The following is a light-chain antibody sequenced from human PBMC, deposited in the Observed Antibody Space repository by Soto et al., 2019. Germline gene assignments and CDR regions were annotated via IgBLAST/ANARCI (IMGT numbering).Light chain of an antibody. J-gene: IGKJ2*01. Sequence: DIQMTQSPSTLSASVGDRVTITCRASQSVTDWLAWYQQKPGKAPNLLIYDASRLQSGIPSRFSGSGSGTEFHPPLSSLQPGGFSTYFCQKYYSYPYPFGQGTQLGIK. CDR3: QKYYSYPYP. V-gene: IGKV1-5*01. CDR2: DAS. CDR1: QSVTDW.